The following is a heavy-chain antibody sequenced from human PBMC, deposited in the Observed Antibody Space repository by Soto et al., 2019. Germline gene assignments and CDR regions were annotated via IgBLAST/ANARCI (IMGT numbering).Heavy chain of an antibody. J-gene: IGHJ4*02. CDR3: ARRIVATETFDY. Sequence: ASVTVACKASCSTFTSYGISWGRQAPGQGLEWMGWISAYNGNTNYAQKLQGRVTMTTDTSTSTAYMELRSLRSDDTAVYYCARRIVATETFDYWGQGTLVTVSS. CDR2: ISAYNGNT. D-gene: IGHD5-12*01. V-gene: IGHV1-18*01. CDR1: CSTFTSYG.